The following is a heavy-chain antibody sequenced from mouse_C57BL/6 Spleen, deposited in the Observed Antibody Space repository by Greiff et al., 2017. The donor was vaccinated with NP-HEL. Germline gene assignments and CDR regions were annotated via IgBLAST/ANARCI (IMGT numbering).Heavy chain of an antibody. CDR3: ARAGGYYYAMDY. V-gene: IGHV5-17*01. CDR2: ISSGSSTI. Sequence: EVMLVESGGGLVKPGGSLKLSCAASGFTFSDYGMHWVRQAPEKGLEWVAYISSGSSTIYYADTVEGRFTISRDNAKNTLFLQMTSLRSEDTAMYYCARAGGYYYAMDYWGQGTSVTVSS. CDR1: GFTFSDYG. J-gene: IGHJ4*01.